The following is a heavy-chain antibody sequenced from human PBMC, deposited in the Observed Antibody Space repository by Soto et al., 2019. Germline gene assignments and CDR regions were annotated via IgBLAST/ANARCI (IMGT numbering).Heavy chain of an antibody. J-gene: IGHJ5*02. Sequence: ETLSLTCTVSGGSISSYYWSWIRQPPGKGLEWMGIIYPGDSDTRYSPPFQGQVTISADKSISTAYLQWSSLKASDTAMYYCARHGWIAAAGKGRGNWFDPWGQGTLVTVSS. CDR1: GGSISSYY. CDR2: IYPGDSDT. D-gene: IGHD6-13*01. V-gene: IGHV5-51*01. CDR3: ARHGWIAAAGKGRGNWFDP.